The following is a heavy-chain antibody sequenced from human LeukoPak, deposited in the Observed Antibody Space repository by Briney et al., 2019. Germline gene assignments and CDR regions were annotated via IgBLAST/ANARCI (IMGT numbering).Heavy chain of an antibody. CDR3: ARHVEIAVAGPIDY. CDR2: IYYSGST. Sequence: SENLSLTCTVSGGSISSSRDYWGWIRQPPGKGLEWIGSIYYSGSTYYNPSLKSRVTISVDTSKNQFSLRLSSVTAADTAVYYCARHVEIAVAGPIDYWGQGTLVTVSS. CDR1: GGSISSSRDY. D-gene: IGHD6-19*01. V-gene: IGHV4-39*01. J-gene: IGHJ4*02.